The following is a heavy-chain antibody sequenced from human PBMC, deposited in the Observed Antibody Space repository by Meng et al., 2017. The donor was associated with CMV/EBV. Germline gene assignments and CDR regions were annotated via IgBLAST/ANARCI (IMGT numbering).Heavy chain of an antibody. J-gene: IGHJ4*02. CDR1: GFTFSSYW. V-gene: IGHV3-74*01. Sequence: GESLKISCAASGFTFSSYWMHWVRKAPEKGLVWVSRINSDGSSTNYADSVKGRFTISRDNAKNTLYLQMNSLRAEDTAVYYCARRQTSGSYGTFDHWGQGTLVTVSS. D-gene: IGHD1-26*01. CDR2: INSDGSST. CDR3: ARRQTSGSYGTFDH.